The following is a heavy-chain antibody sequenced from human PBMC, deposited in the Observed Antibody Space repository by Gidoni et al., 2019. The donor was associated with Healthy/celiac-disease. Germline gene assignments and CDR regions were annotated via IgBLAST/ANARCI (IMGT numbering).Heavy chain of an antibody. D-gene: IGHD3-22*01. J-gene: IGHJ3*02. V-gene: IGHV3-21*01. Sequence: EVQLVESGGGLVKPGGSLRLSCASSGFTFSSYSMNWVRQAPGKGLEWVSSISSSSSYIYYADSVKGRFTISRDNAKNSLYLQMNSLRAEDTAVYYCARGVVDSSGWEDDDDAFDIWGQGTMVTVSS. CDR2: ISSSSSYI. CDR1: GFTFSSYS. CDR3: ARGVVDSSGWEDDDDAFDI.